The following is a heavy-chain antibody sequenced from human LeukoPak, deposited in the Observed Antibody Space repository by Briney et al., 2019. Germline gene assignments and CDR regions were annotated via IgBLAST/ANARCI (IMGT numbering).Heavy chain of an antibody. CDR2: IKQDGSEK. CDR1: GFTFSSYW. CDR3: ARDTGGGYSCYDC. D-gene: IGHD5-18*01. V-gene: IGHV3-7*01. J-gene: IGHJ4*02. Sequence: GGPLRLSCAASGFTFSSYWMTWIRQAPGKGPEWVASIKQDGSEKYYVDSVKGRFTISRDNAKNSLYLQVNSLRAEDTAVYYCARDTGGGYSCYDCWGQGTLVTVSS.